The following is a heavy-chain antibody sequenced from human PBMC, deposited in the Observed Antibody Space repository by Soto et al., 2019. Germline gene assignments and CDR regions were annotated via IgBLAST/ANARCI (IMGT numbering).Heavy chain of an antibody. CDR3: ARWRGITGTTLFYYYMYV. CDR2: ISPGDSDT. D-gene: IGHD1-7*01. V-gene: IGHV5-51*01. CDR1: GYSFTTYW. J-gene: IGHJ6*03. Sequence: PGESLKISCKGSGYSFTTYWIAWVRQMPGKGLEWMGIISPGDSDTRYSPSFQGQVTISADRSISTAYLQWSSLKASDTAMYYCARWRGITGTTLFYYYMYVWGKGTTVTVSS.